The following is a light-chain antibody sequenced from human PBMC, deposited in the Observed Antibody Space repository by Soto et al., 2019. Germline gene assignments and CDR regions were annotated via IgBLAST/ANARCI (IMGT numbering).Light chain of an antibody. CDR3: QLYGSSPPVT. CDR2: GAS. Sequence: EIVLTQSPGTLSLSPGDRGTLACRASQSVSSNYLAWYQQKPGQSPRLLIYGASTRATGIPDRFRGSGSGTDFTLTISRLEPEDFAVYYCQLYGSSPPVTFGGGTKVEIK. V-gene: IGKV3-20*01. J-gene: IGKJ4*01. CDR1: QSVSSNY.